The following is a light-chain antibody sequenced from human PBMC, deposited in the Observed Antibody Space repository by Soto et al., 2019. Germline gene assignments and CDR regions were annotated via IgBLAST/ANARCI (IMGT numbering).Light chain of an antibody. CDR1: SSDVGNYNY. CDR3: SSYVRSSSSWV. CDR2: EVT. Sequence: QSALTQPASVSGSPGQSITISCTGTSSDVGNYNYVSWYQLHPGKAPKLMIYEVTNRPSGVSDRFSGSKSGNTASLTVSGLQADDEGDYYCSSYVRSSSSWVFGGGTKLTVL. V-gene: IGLV2-14*01. J-gene: IGLJ3*02.